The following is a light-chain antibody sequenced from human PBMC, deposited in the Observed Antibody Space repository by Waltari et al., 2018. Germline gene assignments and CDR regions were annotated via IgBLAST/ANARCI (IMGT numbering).Light chain of an antibody. Sequence: SLLYILNYQNYLTFFQRQPAQPPTLLISRAPARDSGVPDRFRGSGSGTDFTLTINSLQAEDVAVYYCQQSDTTPLTFGGGTRVEIK. V-gene: IGKV4-1*01. CDR3: QQSDTTPLT. CDR2: RAP. CDR1: SLLYILNYQNY. J-gene: IGKJ4*01.